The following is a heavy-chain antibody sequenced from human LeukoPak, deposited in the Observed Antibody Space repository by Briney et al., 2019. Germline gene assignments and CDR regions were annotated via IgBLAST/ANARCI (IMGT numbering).Heavy chain of an antibody. CDR2: ISYDGSNK. J-gene: IGHJ6*03. V-gene: IGHV3-30*18. Sequence: GRSLRLSCAASGFTFSSYGMHWVRQAPGKGLEWVAVISYDGSNKYYADSVKGRFTISRDNSKNTLYLQMNSLRAEDTAVYYCANSPSYDFWTGYMDVWGKGTTVTVSS. D-gene: IGHD3-3*01. CDR3: ANSPSYDFWTGYMDV. CDR1: GFTFSSYG.